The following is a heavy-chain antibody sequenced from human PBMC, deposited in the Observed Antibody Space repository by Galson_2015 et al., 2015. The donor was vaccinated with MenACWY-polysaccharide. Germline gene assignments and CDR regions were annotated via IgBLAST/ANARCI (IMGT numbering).Heavy chain of an antibody. CDR1: GFTFTSSD. Sequence: SVKVSCKASGFTFTSSDVQWVRQARGQGHEWIGRIVAGSGNTNYAQKFQERVTITRDMSTSTSYMELSSPRSEDTAVYYCAAVGERNSSSSYLDYWGQGTLFTVSS. CDR3: AAVGERNSSSSYLDY. V-gene: IGHV1-58*01. J-gene: IGHJ4*02. CDR2: IVAGSGNT. D-gene: IGHD6-13*01.